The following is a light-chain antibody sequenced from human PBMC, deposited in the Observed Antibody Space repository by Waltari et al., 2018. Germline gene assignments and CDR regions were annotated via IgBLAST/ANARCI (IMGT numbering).Light chain of an antibody. CDR1: QSVSSSY. CDR3: QQYGSSSH. V-gene: IGKV3-20*01. CDR2: GAS. Sequence: EIVLTQSPGTLSFSPGERATLSCRASQSVSSSYLAWYQQKPGQAPRLLIYGASSRATGIPDRFSGSGSGTDFTLTISRLEPEDFAVYYCQQYGSSSHFGGGTKVEIK. J-gene: IGKJ4*01.